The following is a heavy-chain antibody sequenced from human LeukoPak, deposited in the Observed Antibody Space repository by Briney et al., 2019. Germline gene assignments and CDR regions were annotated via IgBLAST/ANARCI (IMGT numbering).Heavy chain of an antibody. CDR3: AKDRGLYFRYYYYMDV. CDR2: ISWNSGSI. D-gene: IGHD3-9*01. J-gene: IGHJ6*03. CDR1: GFTFDDYA. Sequence: PGGSLRLSCAASGFTFDDYAMHWVRQAPGKGLEWVSGISWNSGSIGYADSVKGRFTISIDNAKNSLYLQMNSLRAEDTALYYCAKDRGLYFRYYYYMDVWGKGSTVTVSS. V-gene: IGHV3-9*01.